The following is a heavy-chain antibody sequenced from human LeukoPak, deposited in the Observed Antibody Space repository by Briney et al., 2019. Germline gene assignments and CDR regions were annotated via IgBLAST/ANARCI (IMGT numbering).Heavy chain of an antibody. V-gene: IGHV1-69*13. J-gene: IGHJ4*02. D-gene: IGHD6-19*01. Sequence: GASVKVSCKASGGTFSSYAISWVRQAPGQGLEWMGGIIPIFGTANYAQKFQGRVTITADESTSTAYMELSSLRSEDTAVYYCARDRGMAVRGRVESYFDCWGQGTLVTVSS. CDR1: GGTFSSYA. CDR2: IIPIFGTA. CDR3: ARDRGMAVRGRVESYFDC.